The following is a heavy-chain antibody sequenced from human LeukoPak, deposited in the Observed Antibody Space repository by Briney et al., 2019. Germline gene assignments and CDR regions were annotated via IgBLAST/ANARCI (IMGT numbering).Heavy chain of an antibody. Sequence: GGSLRLSCAASGFTFSSYSMNWVRQAPGKGLEWVSSISSSSSYIYYADSVKGRFTISRDNAKNSLYLQLSSLRAEDAAVYYCAKDPLVFAAAAYFFDDWGQGTLVTVSS. CDR3: AKDPLVFAAAAYFFDD. CDR2: ISSSSSYI. D-gene: IGHD6-13*01. CDR1: GFTFSSYS. J-gene: IGHJ4*02. V-gene: IGHV3-21*01.